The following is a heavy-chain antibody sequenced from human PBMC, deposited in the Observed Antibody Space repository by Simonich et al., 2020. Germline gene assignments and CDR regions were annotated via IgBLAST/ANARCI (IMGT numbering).Heavy chain of an antibody. D-gene: IGHD6-13*01. V-gene: IGHV4-38-2*01. CDR2: INHRGIP. J-gene: IGHJ6*02. CDR3: ARVGYSNYYYYGMDV. CDR1: GYSISSGYY. Sequence: QVQLQESGPGLVKPSETLSLTCAVSGYSISSGYYWGWIRQPPGRGLGWIGSINHRGIPNYTPSLKSRFTRSVDTSKNQFSLKLSSVTAADTAVYYCARVGYSNYYYYGMDVWGQGTTVTVSS.